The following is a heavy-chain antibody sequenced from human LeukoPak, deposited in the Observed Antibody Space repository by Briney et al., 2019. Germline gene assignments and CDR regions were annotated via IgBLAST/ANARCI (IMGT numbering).Heavy chain of an antibody. Sequence: PGGSLRLSCATSGFTFSSYGIHWVRQAPGKGLEWVAFIQYDGSNKYYADSVKGRFTISRDNYKNTVHLQANSLRAEDTAVYYCAKENLQSLDYWGQGTLVTVSS. V-gene: IGHV3-30*02. CDR1: GFTFSSYG. D-gene: IGHD5-24*01. CDR2: IQYDGSNK. CDR3: AKENLQSLDY. J-gene: IGHJ4*02.